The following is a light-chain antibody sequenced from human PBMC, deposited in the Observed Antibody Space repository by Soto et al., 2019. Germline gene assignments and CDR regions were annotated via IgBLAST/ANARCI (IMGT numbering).Light chain of an antibody. Sequence: DIQMTQSPSTLSASVGDRVTITCRASQSISSYLNWYQQKPGKAPKLLIYDASSLESGVPSRFSGSGSGTEFTLTISSLQPDDFATYYCQQYNRLITFGQGTRLEIK. J-gene: IGKJ5*01. CDR3: QQYNRLIT. CDR1: QSISSY. CDR2: DAS. V-gene: IGKV1-5*01.